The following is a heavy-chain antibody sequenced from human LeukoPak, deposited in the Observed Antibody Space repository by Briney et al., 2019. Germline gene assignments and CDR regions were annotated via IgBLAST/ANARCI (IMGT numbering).Heavy chain of an antibody. Sequence: GGSLTLSCAASGFTFSDYYMSWIPHAPGEGLEGVSYIISRESTIYYAHSVKGRFTISRDNAKNSLYLQMNSLRAEDPAVYYCARDPRRSRRSTSCYVDYWGQGTLVTVSS. D-gene: IGHD2-2*01. CDR3: ARDPRRSRRSTSCYVDY. J-gene: IGHJ4*02. V-gene: IGHV3-11*01. CDR2: IISRESTI. CDR1: GFTFSDYY.